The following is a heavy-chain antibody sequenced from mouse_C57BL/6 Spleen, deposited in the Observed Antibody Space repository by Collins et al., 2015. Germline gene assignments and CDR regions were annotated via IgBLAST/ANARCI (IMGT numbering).Heavy chain of an antibody. D-gene: IGHD1-1*01. CDR1: GYAFSSYW. Sequence: QVQLQQSGAELVKPGASVKISCKASGYAFSSYWMNWVKQRPGKGLEWIGQIYPGDGDTNYNGKFKGKATLTADKSSSTAYMQLSSLTSEDSAVYFCARGVITTVVARRGYFDVWGTGTTVTVSS. V-gene: IGHV1-80*01. CDR3: ARGVITTVVARRGYFDV. J-gene: IGHJ1*03. CDR2: IYPGDGDT.